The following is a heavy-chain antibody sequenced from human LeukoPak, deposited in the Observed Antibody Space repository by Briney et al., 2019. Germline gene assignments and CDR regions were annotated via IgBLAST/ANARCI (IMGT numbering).Heavy chain of an antibody. J-gene: IGHJ4*02. CDR3: ARDSEYCGGDCYPRGYFDY. CDR2: ISSNGGST. Sequence: GGSLRLSCAASGSTFSSYAMHWVRQAPGKGLEYVSAISSNGGSTYYANSVKGRFTISRDNSKNTLYLQMGSLRAEDMAVYYCARDSEYCGGDCYPRGYFDYWGQGTLVTVSS. V-gene: IGHV3-64*01. D-gene: IGHD2-21*02. CDR1: GSTFSSYA.